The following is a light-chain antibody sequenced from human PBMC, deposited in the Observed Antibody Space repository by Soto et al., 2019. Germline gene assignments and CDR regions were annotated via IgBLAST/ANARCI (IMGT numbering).Light chain of an antibody. CDR3: QQYIKWPIT. V-gene: IGKV3-15*01. Sequence: EIVMTQSPATLSLSPGERATLSCRASQTIDNTLAWYQRKPGQAPRLLIYDASTRATGVPARFSGSGSGTEFTLTVSSLQSEDFAVYYCQQYIKWPITFGQGTRLDIK. CDR1: QTIDNT. J-gene: IGKJ5*01. CDR2: DAS.